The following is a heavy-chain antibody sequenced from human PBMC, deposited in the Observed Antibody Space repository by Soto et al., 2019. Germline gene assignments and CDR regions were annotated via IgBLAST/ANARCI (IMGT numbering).Heavy chain of an antibody. Sequence: QSPTLSLTCTVSGGSISSGGYYWSWIRQHPGKGLEWIGYIYYSGSTYYNPSLKSRVTISVATSKNQFSLKLSSVTAADTAVYYCARVSRKGKGWFGEYPFDPWGQGTLVTVSS. J-gene: IGHJ5*02. D-gene: IGHD3-10*01. CDR2: IYYSGST. CDR3: ARVSRKGKGWFGEYPFDP. CDR1: GGSISSGGYY. V-gene: IGHV4-31*03.